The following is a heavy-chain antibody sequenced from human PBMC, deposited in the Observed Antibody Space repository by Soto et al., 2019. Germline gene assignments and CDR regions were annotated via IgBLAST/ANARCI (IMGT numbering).Heavy chain of an antibody. J-gene: IGHJ4*02. CDR1: GFTLSHYW. CDR3: SRAPHYGDNSGPEDY. V-gene: IGHV3-74*01. Sequence: GESLKISCAASGFTLSHYWMHWVRQGPGGRLVWVSGINGDGRGTHYADSVKGRFTISRDDARNTLYLQLNSLRADDTAVYYCSRAPHYGDNSGPEDYWGQGTLVTVSS. D-gene: IGHD3-10*01. CDR2: INGDGRGT.